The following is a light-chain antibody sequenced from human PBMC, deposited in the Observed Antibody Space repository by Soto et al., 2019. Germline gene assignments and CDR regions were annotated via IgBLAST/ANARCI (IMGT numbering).Light chain of an antibody. J-gene: IGLJ2*01. CDR2: EVS. CDR1: SSDVGSYNR. Sequence: QSVLTQPPSVSGSPGQSVTISCTGTSSDVGSYNRVSWYQQPPGTAPKLMIYEVSNRPSGVPDRFSGSKSGNTASLTISGLQAEDEADYYCSSYTSSSAWVFGGGTKLPV. V-gene: IGLV2-18*02. CDR3: SSYTSSSAWV.